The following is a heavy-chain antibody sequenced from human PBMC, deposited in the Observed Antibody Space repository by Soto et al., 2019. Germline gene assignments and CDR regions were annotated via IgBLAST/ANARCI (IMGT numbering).Heavy chain of an antibody. Sequence: GGSLRLSCAASGFTFSSYWMHWVRQAPGKGLVWVSRINSDGSSTSYADSVKGRFTISRDNAKNTLYLQMNSLRAEDTAVYYCARDEMETYYYDSSGYYVTAWGQGTLVTVSS. CDR2: INSDGSST. D-gene: IGHD3-22*01. CDR3: ARDEMETYYYDSSGYYVTA. V-gene: IGHV3-74*01. CDR1: GFTFSSYW. J-gene: IGHJ5*02.